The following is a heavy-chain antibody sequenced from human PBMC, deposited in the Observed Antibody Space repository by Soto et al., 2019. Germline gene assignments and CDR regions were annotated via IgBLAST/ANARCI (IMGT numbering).Heavy chain of an antibody. V-gene: IGHV4-4*02. CDR1: GASVNNDW. J-gene: IGHJ3*02. CDR3: ARGHWHAFDS. CDR2: TYDGVVF. Sequence: SETLSLTCAVSGASVNNDWWSWVRQPPGKGLEWIGETYDGVVFNYNPTLRSRVIISMDRSKNQVSLQVNSVTVADTAAYSCARGHWHAFDSWGQGSMVTISS.